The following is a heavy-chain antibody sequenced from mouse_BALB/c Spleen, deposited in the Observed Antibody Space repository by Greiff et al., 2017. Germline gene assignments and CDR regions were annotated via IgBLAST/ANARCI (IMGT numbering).Heavy chain of an antibody. CDR1: GYTFTDYA. D-gene: IGHD1-2*01. J-gene: IGHJ1*01. Sequence: QVQLQQSGAELVRPGVSVKISCKGSGYTFTDYAMHWVKQSHAKSLEWIGVISTYYGDASYNQKFKGKATMTVDKSSSTAYMELARLTSEDSAIYYCARRETKATCFDVWGAGTTVTVSS. V-gene: IGHV1S137*01. CDR2: ISTYYGDA. CDR3: ARRETKATCFDV.